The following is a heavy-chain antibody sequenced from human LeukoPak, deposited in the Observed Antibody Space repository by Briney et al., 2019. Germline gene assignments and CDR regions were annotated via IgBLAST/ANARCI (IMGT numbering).Heavy chain of an antibody. V-gene: IGHV3-48*01. Sequence: PGGSLRLSCAASGFTFSNYGMNWVRQAPGKGLEWVSFISSSSSTIYYADSVKGRFTISRDNAKNSLYLQMNSLRAEDTAVYYCARGPADWNDGAGGYWGQGTLVTVSS. CDR2: ISSSSSTI. J-gene: IGHJ4*02. D-gene: IGHD1-1*01. CDR1: GFTFSNYG. CDR3: ARGPADWNDGAGGY.